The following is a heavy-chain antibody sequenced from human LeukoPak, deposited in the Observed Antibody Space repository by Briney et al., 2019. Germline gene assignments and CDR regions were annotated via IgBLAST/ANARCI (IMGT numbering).Heavy chain of an antibody. D-gene: IGHD6-19*01. CDR3: AKSGSGWFY. CDR2: INGSGGST. V-gene: IGHV3-23*01. Sequence: GGSLTLSCAASGFPFSSYAMSWLRQAPGKGLEWVSDINGSGGSTYYADSVKGRFTISRDNSKNTLYLQMNSLRAEDTAVYYCAKSGSGWFYWGQGTLVTVSS. CDR1: GFPFSSYA. J-gene: IGHJ4*02.